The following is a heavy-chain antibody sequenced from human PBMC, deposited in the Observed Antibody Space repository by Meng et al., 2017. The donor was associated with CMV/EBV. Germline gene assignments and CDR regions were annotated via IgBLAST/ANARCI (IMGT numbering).Heavy chain of an antibody. CDR1: GFTFDDYA. CDR2: IKQDGSEK. CDR3: ARENWGDAFDI. Sequence: GGSLRLSCAASGFTFDDYAMHWVRQAPGKGLEWVANIKQDGSEKYYVDSVKGRFTISRDNAKNSLYLQMNSLRAEDTAVYYCARENWGDAFDIWGQGTMVTVSS. V-gene: IGHV3-7*01. J-gene: IGHJ3*02. D-gene: IGHD7-27*01.